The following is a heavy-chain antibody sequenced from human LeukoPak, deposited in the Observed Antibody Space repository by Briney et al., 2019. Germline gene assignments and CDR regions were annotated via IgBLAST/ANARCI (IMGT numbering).Heavy chain of an antibody. CDR3: ARGIAVAGTVAFDI. CDR1: GGSITSYY. V-gene: IGHV4-4*07. J-gene: IGHJ3*02. D-gene: IGHD6-19*01. Sequence: PSETLSLTCTVSGGSITSYYWSWIQQPAGKGLEWIGRIYTTGITHYNPSLRGRDSLSVDTSKNQFSLKLNSATAADTAVYYCARGIAVAGTVAFDIWGQGTKVTVSS. CDR2: IYTTGIT.